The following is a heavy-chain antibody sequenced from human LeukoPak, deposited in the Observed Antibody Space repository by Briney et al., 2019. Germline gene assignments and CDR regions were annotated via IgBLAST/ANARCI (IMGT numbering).Heavy chain of an antibody. D-gene: IGHD3-22*01. CDR1: GGSISSSSYY. CDR2: IYYSGST. Sequence: SETLSLTCTVSGGSISSSSYYWGWIRQPPGKGLEWIGYIYYSGSTNYNPSLKSRVTISVDTSKSQFSLKLTSVTAADTAVYYCARDHHNYYDSSGYDYWGQGTLVTVSS. CDR3: ARDHHNYYDSSGYDY. V-gene: IGHV4-61*01. J-gene: IGHJ4*02.